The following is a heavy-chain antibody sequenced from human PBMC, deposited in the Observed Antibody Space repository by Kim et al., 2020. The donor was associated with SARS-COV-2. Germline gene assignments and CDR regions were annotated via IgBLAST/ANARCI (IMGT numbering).Heavy chain of an antibody. D-gene: IGHD4-17*01. V-gene: IGHV1-18*01. Sequence: ASVKVSCKASGYTFTSYGISWVRQAPGQGLEWMGWISAYNGNTNYAQKLQGRVTMTTDTSTSTAYMELRSLRSDDTAVYYCARDLGPYDYGDYGLWGQGTLVAVSS. CDR1: GYTFTSYG. CDR3: ARDLGPYDYGDYGL. CDR2: ISAYNGNT. J-gene: IGHJ4*02.